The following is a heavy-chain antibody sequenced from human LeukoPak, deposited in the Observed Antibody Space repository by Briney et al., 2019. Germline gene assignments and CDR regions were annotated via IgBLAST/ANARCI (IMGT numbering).Heavy chain of an antibody. CDR2: ISYDGSNK. J-gene: IGHJ4*02. V-gene: IGHV3-30*18. Sequence: GESLRLSCAASGFTFSSYGMHWVRQAPGKGLEWVAVISYDGSNKYYADSVKGRFTISRDNSKNTLYLQMNSLRAEDTAVYYCAKVWYGGGYFDYWGQGTLVTVSS. CDR1: GFTFSSYG. CDR3: AKVWYGGGYFDY. D-gene: IGHD4-23*01.